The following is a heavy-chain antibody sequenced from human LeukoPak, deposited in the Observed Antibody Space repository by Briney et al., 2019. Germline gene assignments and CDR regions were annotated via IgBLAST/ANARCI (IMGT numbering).Heavy chain of an antibody. CDR1: GGSISSSSYY. CDR3: ARVARLTAAAGNWFDP. V-gene: IGHV4-39*07. D-gene: IGHD6-13*01. CDR2: IYYSGST. Sequence: IPSETLSLTCTVSGGSISSSSYYWGWIRQPPGKGLEWIGSIYYSGSTYYNPPLKSRVTISVGTSKNQFSLKLSSVTAADTAVYYCARVARLTAAAGNWFDPWGQGTLVTVSS. J-gene: IGHJ5*02.